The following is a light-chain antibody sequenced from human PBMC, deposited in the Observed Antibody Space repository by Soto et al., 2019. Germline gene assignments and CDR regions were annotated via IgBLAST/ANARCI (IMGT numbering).Light chain of an antibody. CDR3: SSYTRSSTYV. CDR2: DVS. Sequence: QSALTQPASVSGSPGQSITISCTGTSSDAGGYNYVSWYQQPPGKAPKLMIYDVSNRPSGVSNRFSGSKSGNTASLTISGLQAEDEADYYCSSYTRSSTYVFGTGTKVTVL. J-gene: IGLJ1*01. V-gene: IGLV2-14*01. CDR1: SSDAGGYNY.